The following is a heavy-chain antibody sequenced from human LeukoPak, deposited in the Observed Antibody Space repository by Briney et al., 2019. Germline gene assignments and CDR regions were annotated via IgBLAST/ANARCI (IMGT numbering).Heavy chain of an antibody. Sequence: GRSLRLSCAASGFTFSSYAMHWVRQAPGKGLEWVAVISYDGSNKYYADSVKGRFTISRDNSKNTLYLQMNSLRAEDTAVYYCARPRGDGYISGFDYWGQGTLVTDSS. D-gene: IGHD5-24*01. V-gene: IGHV3-30*04. CDR1: GFTFSSYA. J-gene: IGHJ4*02. CDR3: ARPRGDGYISGFDY. CDR2: ISYDGSNK.